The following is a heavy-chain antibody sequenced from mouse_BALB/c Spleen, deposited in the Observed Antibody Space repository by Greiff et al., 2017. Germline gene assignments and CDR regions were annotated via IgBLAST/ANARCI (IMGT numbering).Heavy chain of an antibody. Sequence: VKLQESGAELVMPGASVKMSCKASGYTFTDYWMHWVKQRPGQGLEWIGAIDTSDSYTSYNQKFKGKATLTVDESSSTAYMQLSSLTSEDSAVYYCAREKEYGNYSWFAYWGQGTLVTVSA. CDR1: GYTFTDYW. CDR2: IDTSDSYT. CDR3: AREKEYGNYSWFAY. J-gene: IGHJ3*01. D-gene: IGHD2-10*02. V-gene: IGHV1-69*01.